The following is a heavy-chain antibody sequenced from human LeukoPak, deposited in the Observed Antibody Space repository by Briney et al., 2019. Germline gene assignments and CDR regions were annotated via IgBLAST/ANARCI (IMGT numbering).Heavy chain of an antibody. Sequence: SETLSLTCTVSAGSINNYYWSWVRQPVGKGLEWIGRIHGSGSANYNPSLESRVTMSVDTSKNHFSLKLTSVTAADTAVYYCARVQKGIVVPAASYYYYGMDVWGQGTTVTVSS. J-gene: IGHJ6*02. D-gene: IGHD2-2*01. V-gene: IGHV4-4*07. CDR1: AGSINNYY. CDR3: ARVQKGIVVPAASYYYYGMDV. CDR2: IHGSGSA.